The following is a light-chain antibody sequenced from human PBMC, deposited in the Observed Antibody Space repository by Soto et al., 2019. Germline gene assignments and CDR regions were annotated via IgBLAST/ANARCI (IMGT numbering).Light chain of an antibody. V-gene: IGKV3-11*01. CDR2: DAS. CDR3: QQRSNWPPLT. Sequence: EIVLTQSPATLSLSPGERATLSCRASQSVSSYLAWYQQKPGQPPRLLIYDASNRATGIPARFSGSGSGTDFNLTISSLEPEDFAVYYCQQRSNWPPLTFGGGTKVEIK. J-gene: IGKJ4*01. CDR1: QSVSSY.